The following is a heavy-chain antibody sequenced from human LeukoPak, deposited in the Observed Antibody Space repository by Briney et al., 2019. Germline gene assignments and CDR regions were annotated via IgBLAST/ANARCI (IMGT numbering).Heavy chain of an antibody. CDR3: AKDLGLEWFPDYYYYGMDV. D-gene: IGHD3-3*01. Sequence: PGGSLRLSCAASGFTSSSYAMSWVRQAPGKGLEWVSAISGSGGSTYYADSVKGRFTISRDNSKNTLYLQMNSLRAEDTAVYYCAKDLGLEWFPDYYYYGMDVWGQGTTVTVSS. V-gene: IGHV3-23*01. CDR2: ISGSGGST. J-gene: IGHJ6*02. CDR1: GFTSSSYA.